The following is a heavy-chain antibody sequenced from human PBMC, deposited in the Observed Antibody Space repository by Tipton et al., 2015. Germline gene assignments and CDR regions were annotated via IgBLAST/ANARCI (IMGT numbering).Heavy chain of an antibody. CDR1: SDSISKYY. Sequence: TLSLTCSVSSDSISKYYWSWIRQPPGKGLEWIGSISHSGNTYYNPSLKSRVTISVDTSKNQFSLRVRSVTAADTAVYYCACQDYDSLTRDYQTVDYWGQGTLVTVSS. CDR3: ACQDYDSLTRDYQTVDY. D-gene: IGHD3-9*01. CDR2: ISHSGNT. J-gene: IGHJ4*02. V-gene: IGHV4-38-2*02.